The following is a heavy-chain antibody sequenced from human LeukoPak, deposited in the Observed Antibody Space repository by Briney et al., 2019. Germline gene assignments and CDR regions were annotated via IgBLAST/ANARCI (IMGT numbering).Heavy chain of an antibody. V-gene: IGHV3-7*03. CDR1: GFIFGSYW. D-gene: IGHD6-13*01. J-gene: IGHJ4*02. CDR2: IKQDGSET. Sequence: GESLRLSCAASGFIFGSYWMSWVRQVPGKGLEWVANIKQDGSETYYVDSVEGRFTISRDNAKNSLFLQMNSLRADDTALYYCARGVTSAWYLRYYCEYWGQGILVTVSS. CDR3: ARGVTSAWYLRYYCEY.